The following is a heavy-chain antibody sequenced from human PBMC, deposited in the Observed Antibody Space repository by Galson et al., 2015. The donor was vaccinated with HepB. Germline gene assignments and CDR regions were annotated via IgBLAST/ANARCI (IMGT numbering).Heavy chain of an antibody. CDR3: ARGLTAWGSGSPHPFDY. D-gene: IGHD3-10*01. J-gene: IGHJ4*02. Sequence: TLSLTCTVSGGSISSGGYYWSWIRQHPGKGLEWIGYIYYSGSTYYNPSLKSRVTISVDTSKNQFSLKLSSVTAADTAVYYCARGLTAWGSGSPHPFDYWGQGTLVTVSS. CDR2: IYYSGST. V-gene: IGHV4-31*03. CDR1: GGSISSGGYY.